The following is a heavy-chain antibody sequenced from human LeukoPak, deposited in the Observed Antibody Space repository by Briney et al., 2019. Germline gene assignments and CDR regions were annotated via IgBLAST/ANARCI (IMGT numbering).Heavy chain of an antibody. CDR1: GFTFSSYE. J-gene: IGHJ3*02. Sequence: GGSLRLSCAASGFTFSSYEMNWVRQAPGKGLEWVSYISSSGSTIYYADSVKGRFTISRDNAKNSLYLQMNSLRAEDTAVSYLGRVGSPYMGGAGAIPDVFDIWAQGKRVTV. D-gene: IGHD1-26*01. CDR3: GRVGSPYMGGAGAIPDVFDI. V-gene: IGHV3-48*03. CDR2: ISSSGSTI.